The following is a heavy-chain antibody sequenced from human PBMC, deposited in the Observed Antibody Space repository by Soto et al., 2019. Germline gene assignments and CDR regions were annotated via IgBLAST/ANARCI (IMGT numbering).Heavy chain of an antibody. CDR3: ARYRRGTGWYYLDY. CDR1: GAATSGNY. D-gene: IGHD6-19*01. V-gene: IGHV4-59*01. Sequence: SATLSRTFTVSGAATSGNYSSWIRQPPGKGLEWIGYIYDSGSTNYSPSLQSRVTMSVDRSKNQFSLALTSVTAADTALYFCARYRRGTGWYYLDYWGQG. J-gene: IGHJ4*02. CDR2: IYDSGST.